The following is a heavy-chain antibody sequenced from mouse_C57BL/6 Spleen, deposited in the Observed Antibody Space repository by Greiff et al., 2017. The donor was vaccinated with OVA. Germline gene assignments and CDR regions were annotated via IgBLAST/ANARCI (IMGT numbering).Heavy chain of an antibody. Sequence: VQLQQPGAELVMPGASVKLSCKASGYTFTSYWMHWVKQRPGQGLEWIGEIDPSDSYTNYNQKFKGKSTLTVDKSSSTAYMQLSSLTSEDSAVYYCARATITTVVATSYWYFDVWGTGTTVTVSS. CDR3: ARATITTVVATSYWYFDV. D-gene: IGHD1-1*01. J-gene: IGHJ1*03. CDR2: IDPSDSYT. CDR1: GYTFTSYW. V-gene: IGHV1-69*01.